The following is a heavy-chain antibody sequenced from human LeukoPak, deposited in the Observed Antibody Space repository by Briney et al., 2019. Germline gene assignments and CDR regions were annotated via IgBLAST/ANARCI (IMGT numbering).Heavy chain of an antibody. CDR1: GGSCDDYY. D-gene: IGHD2-15*01. CDR2: IHPHGIF. V-gene: IGHV4-34*01. CDR3: ARGRDRPKAGGH. J-gene: IGHJ4*02. Sequence: SETLSLTCAVYGGSCDDYYCSWIRQPPGKGLEWIGEIHPHGIFYYNSSLTSRVTISIDTSKSQFSLRLTSVTAADTAFYYCARGRDRPKAGGHWGQGSLVTVSS.